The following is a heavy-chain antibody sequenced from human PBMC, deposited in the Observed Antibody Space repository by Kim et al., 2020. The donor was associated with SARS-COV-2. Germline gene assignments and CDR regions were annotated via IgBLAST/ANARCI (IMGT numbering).Heavy chain of an antibody. Sequence: GGSLRLSCAASGFTFSSYWMHWVRQAPGKGLVWVSRINSDGSSTSYADSVKGRFTISRDNAKNTLYLQMNSLRAEDTAVYYCARGDYYYDSSGYYGHYGYYYYYYGMDVWGQGTTVTVSS. D-gene: IGHD3-22*01. J-gene: IGHJ6*02. CDR1: GFTFSSYW. CDR2: INSDGSST. CDR3: ARGDYYYDSSGYYGHYGYYYYYYGMDV. V-gene: IGHV3-74*01.